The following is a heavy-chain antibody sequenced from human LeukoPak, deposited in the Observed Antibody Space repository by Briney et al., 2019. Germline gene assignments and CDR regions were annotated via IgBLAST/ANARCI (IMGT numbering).Heavy chain of an antibody. J-gene: IGHJ4*02. CDR1: GYTFTSYY. V-gene: IGHV1-46*01. D-gene: IGHD3-22*01. Sequence: ASVKVSCKASGYTFTSYYMHGVRQAPGQGLEWMGIINPSGGSTSYAQKFQGRVTMTRDMSTSTVYMELSSLRSEDTAVYYCATAPGYYDSSGYYSDYWGQGTLVTVSS. CDR2: INPSGGST. CDR3: ATAPGYYDSSGYYSDY.